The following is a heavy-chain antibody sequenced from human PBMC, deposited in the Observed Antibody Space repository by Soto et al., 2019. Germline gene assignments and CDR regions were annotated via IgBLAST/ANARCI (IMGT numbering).Heavy chain of an antibody. Sequence: SETLSLTCAVSGGSISSGGYSWSWIRQPPGKGLEWIGYIYHSGSTYYNPSLKSRVTISVDRSKNQFSLKLSSVTAADTAVYYCARGGLRFLEWLPDYYYYGMDVWGQGTTVTVSS. CDR2: IYHSGST. CDR1: GGSISSGGYS. V-gene: IGHV4-30-2*01. J-gene: IGHJ6*02. D-gene: IGHD3-3*01. CDR3: ARGGLRFLEWLPDYYYYGMDV.